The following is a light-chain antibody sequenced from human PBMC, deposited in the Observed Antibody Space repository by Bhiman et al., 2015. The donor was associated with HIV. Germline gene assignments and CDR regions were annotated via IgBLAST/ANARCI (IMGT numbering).Light chain of an antibody. CDR3: CSYAGSGTWV. J-gene: IGLJ3*02. CDR2: DVT. CDR1: SSDVGGYKY. V-gene: IGLV2-23*02. Sequence: QSALTQPASVSGSPGQSITISCTGTSSDVGGYKYVSWYQHHPGKAPKLMIYDVTKRPSRISNRFSGSKSGNTASLTISGLRPEDEADYYCCSYAGSGTWVFGRGTKLTVL.